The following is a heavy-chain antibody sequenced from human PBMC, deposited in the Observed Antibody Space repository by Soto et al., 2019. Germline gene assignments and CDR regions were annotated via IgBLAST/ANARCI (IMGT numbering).Heavy chain of an antibody. D-gene: IGHD1-26*01. CDR1: GYTFTSYG. CDR3: ARGRSGAAQRFYYYYYGMDV. CDR2: ISAYNGNT. V-gene: IGHV1-18*04. Sequence: ASVKVSCKASGYTFTSYGISWVRQAPGQGLEWMGWISAYNGNTNYAQKLQGRVTMTTDTSTSTAYMELRSLRSDDTAVYYCARGRSGAAQRFYYYYYGMDVWGQGTTVTVSS. J-gene: IGHJ6*02.